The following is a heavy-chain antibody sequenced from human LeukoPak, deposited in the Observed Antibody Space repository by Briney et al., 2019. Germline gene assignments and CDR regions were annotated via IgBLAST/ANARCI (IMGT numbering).Heavy chain of an antibody. D-gene: IGHD6-19*01. CDR2: IIPIFGTA. V-gene: IGHV1-69*05. CDR1: GGTFSSYA. J-gene: IGHJ5*02. CDR3: ARFGHSSGWLNWFDP. Sequence: SVKVSCKASGGTFSSYAISWVRQAPGQGLEWMGRIIPIFGTANYAQKFQGRVTITTDGSTSTAYMELSSLRSEDTAVYYCARFGHSSGWLNWFDPWGQGTLVTVSS.